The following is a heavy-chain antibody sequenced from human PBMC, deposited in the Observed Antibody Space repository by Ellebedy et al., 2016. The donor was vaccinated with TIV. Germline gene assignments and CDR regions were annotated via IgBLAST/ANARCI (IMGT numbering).Heavy chain of an antibody. Sequence: MPGGSLRLSCAVSGDSINTQNWWQWVRQTPGKGLEWIGESDHSGNVYYSPSLKSRVTILVDKSKNQFSLNLNSVTAADTAIYYCARVIGGCSDFSCYLDPWGQGILVTVSS. CDR2: SDHSGNV. D-gene: IGHD2-2*01. CDR3: ARVIGGCSDFSCYLDP. CDR1: GDSINTQNW. V-gene: IGHV4-4*02. J-gene: IGHJ5*02.